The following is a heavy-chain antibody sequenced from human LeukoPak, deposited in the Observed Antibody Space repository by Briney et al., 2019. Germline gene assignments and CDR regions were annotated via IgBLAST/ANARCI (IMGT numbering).Heavy chain of an antibody. Sequence: ASVKVSCKASGYTFTSYGISWVRHAPGQGLEWMGWISAYNGNTNYAQKLQGRVTMTTDTSTSTAYMELRSLRSDDTAVYYCARDLNRSVRGVIYGYWGQGTLVTVSS. J-gene: IGHJ4*02. CDR3: ARDLNRSVRGVIYGY. V-gene: IGHV1-18*04. CDR2: ISAYNGNT. D-gene: IGHD3-10*01. CDR1: GYTFTSYG.